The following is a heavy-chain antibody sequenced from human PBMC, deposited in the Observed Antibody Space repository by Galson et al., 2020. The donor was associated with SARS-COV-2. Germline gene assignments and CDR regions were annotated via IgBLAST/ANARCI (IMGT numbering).Heavy chain of an antibody. CDR1: GFTFSSYG. D-gene: IGHD4-17*01. J-gene: IGHJ4*02. CDR2: ISYDGSNK. Sequence: PGGSLRLSCAASGFTFSSYGMHWVRQAPGKGLEWVAVISYDGSNKYYADSVKGRFTISRDNSKNTLYLQMNSLRAEDTAVYYCAKADDYGDYVLYFGGQGTLVTVSS. CDR3: AKADDYGDYVLYF. V-gene: IGHV3-30*18.